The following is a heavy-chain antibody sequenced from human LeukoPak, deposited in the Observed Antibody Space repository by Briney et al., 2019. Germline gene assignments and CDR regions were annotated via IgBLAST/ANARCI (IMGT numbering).Heavy chain of an antibody. CDR2: IKSKTEGGTT. J-gene: IGHJ4*02. D-gene: IGHD4-11*01. CDR1: GFTFSNAW. V-gene: IGHV3-15*01. CDR3: TTTDYSNYGGPDY. Sequence: GGSLRLSCAASGFTFSNAWMSWVRQAPGKGLEWVGRIKSKTEGGTTDYAAPVKGRFTISRDDSKNTLYLQMNSLKTEDTAVYYCTTTDYSNYGGPDYWGQGTLVTVSS.